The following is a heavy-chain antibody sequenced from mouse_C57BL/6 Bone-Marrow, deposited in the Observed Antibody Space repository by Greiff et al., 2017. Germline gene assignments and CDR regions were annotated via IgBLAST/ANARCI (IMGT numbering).Heavy chain of an antibody. D-gene: IGHD2-5*01. CDR1: GFTFSSYG. Sequence: EVKLMESGGDLVKPGGSLKLSCAASGFTFSSYGMSWVRQTPDKRLEWVATISSGGSYTYYPDSVKGRFTISRDHAKNTLYLQMSSLKSEDTAMYYCARRDYYSNFYAMDYWGQGTSVTVSS. CDR2: ISSGGSYT. V-gene: IGHV5-6*02. J-gene: IGHJ4*01. CDR3: ARRDYYSNFYAMDY.